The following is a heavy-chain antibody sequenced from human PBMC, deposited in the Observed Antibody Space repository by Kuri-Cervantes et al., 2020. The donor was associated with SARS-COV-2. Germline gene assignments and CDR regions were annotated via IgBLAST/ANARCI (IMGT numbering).Heavy chain of an antibody. CDR3: ARTPYSSAYRPSNFDY. Sequence: ASVKHSCKASGYTFTSYYMHWVRQAPGQGLEWRGWINPNSGGTNYAQKFQGRVTMTRDTSISTAYMELSRLRSGDTAVYYCARTPYSSAYRPSNFDYWGQGTLVTVSS. CDR1: GYTFTSYY. J-gene: IGHJ4*02. V-gene: IGHV1-2*02. CDR2: INPNSGGT. D-gene: IGHD6-6*01.